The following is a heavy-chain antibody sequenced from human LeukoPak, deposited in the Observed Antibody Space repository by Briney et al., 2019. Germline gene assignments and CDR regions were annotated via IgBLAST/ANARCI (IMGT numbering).Heavy chain of an antibody. J-gene: IGHJ6*03. V-gene: IGHV4-30-2*01. CDR3: ARLGPYCSGGSCLTSLRYFYYYYMDV. Sequence: SQTLSLTCTVSGYAISSGGYYWSWIRQPPGKGPEWIGYTYHSGSTYYNPSLKSRVTISVDKSKNQFSLKLSSVTAADTAVYYCARLGPYCSGGSCLTSLRYFYYYYMDVWGKGTTVTVSS. CDR2: TYHSGST. D-gene: IGHD2-15*01. CDR1: GYAISSGGYY.